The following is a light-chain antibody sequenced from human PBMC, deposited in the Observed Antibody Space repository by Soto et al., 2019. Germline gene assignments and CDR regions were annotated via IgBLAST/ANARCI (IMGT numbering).Light chain of an antibody. CDR2: GNS. Sequence: QSVLTQPHSVSGAPGQRVTISCTGSSSNIGAGYDVHWYQQLPGTAPKLLIYGNSNRPSGVPDRFSGSKSGTSASLAITGLQAEDEADYYCQSSDSSLSGSVFGGGTKLTVL. J-gene: IGLJ2*01. CDR1: SSNIGAGYD. V-gene: IGLV1-40*01. CDR3: QSSDSSLSGSV.